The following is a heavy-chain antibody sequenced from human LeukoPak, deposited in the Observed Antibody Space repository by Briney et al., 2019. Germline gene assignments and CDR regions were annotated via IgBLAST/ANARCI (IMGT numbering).Heavy chain of an antibody. CDR1: GYTFTDYF. J-gene: IGHJ4*02. CDR2: INPTNGGT. Sequence: ASVKVSCKASGYTFTDYFMHWVRQAPGQGLEWMGWINPTNGGTTYAQKFQGRVTMTRDTSISTAYMELSSLRSDDTAVYYCAGGDCSGGTCLDFWGQGTLVTVSS. D-gene: IGHD2-15*01. V-gene: IGHV1-2*02. CDR3: AGGDCSGGTCLDF.